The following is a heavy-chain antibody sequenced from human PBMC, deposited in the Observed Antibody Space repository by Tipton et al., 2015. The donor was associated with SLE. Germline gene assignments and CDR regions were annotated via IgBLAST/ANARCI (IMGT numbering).Heavy chain of an antibody. D-gene: IGHD5-24*01. Sequence: TLSLTCTVSGGSISSRSHYWGWIRQPPGKGLEWIGYIYYSGSTNYNPSLKSRVTISVDTSKNQFSLKLSSVTAADTAVYYCARKVNGQRWLQWGAFDIWGQGTMVTVSS. J-gene: IGHJ3*02. CDR1: GGSISSRSHY. V-gene: IGHV4-61*05. CDR2: IYYSGST. CDR3: ARKVNGQRWLQWGAFDI.